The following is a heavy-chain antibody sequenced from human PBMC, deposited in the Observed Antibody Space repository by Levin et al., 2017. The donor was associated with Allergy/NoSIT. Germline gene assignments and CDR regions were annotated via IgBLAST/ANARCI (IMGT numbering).Heavy chain of an antibody. CDR3: AKGAADRQRTYFDY. CDR1: GFTLNTYA. V-gene: IGHV3-23*01. Sequence: GGSLRLSCEASGFTLNTYAMSWVRQAPGKGLEWVSTITGSDASTYYAGSVKGRFTISRDNSKNTLYLQMNSLRAGDTAIYYCAKGAADRQRTYFDYWGQGTLVTASS. CDR2: ITGSDAST. J-gene: IGHJ4*02. D-gene: IGHD1-1*01.